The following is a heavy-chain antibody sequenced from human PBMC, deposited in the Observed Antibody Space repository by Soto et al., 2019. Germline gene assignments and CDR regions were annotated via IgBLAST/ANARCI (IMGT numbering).Heavy chain of an antibody. CDR2: IYYSGST. CDR1: GGSISSSY. J-gene: IGHJ4*02. V-gene: IGHV4-59*01. D-gene: IGHD5-12*01. CDR3: ARWLQIFDY. Sequence: SETLSLTCTVSGGSISSSYWSWIRQPPGKGLEWIGYIYYSGSTNYNPSLKSRVTISVDTSKNQFSLKLSSVTAADTAVYYCARWLQIFDYWGQGTLVTVSS.